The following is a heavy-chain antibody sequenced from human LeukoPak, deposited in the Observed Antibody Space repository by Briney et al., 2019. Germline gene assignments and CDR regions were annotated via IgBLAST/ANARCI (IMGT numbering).Heavy chain of an antibody. V-gene: IGHV1-69-2*01. J-gene: IGHJ6*03. CDR2: VDTEDGET. CDR1: GYTFTDYY. D-gene: IGHD3-3*01. Sequence: VKVSCKVSGYTFTDYYMHWVQQAPGKGLEWMGLVDTEDGETIYAEKFQGRVTITADTSTDTAYMELSSLRSEDTAVYYCATGLRFYYYMDVWGKGTTVTVSS. CDR3: ATGLRFYYYMDV.